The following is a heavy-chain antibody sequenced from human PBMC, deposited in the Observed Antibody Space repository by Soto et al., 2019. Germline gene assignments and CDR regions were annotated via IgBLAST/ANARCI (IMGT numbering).Heavy chain of an antibody. V-gene: IGHV4-39*01. CDR1: GGSFSSCGNY. CDR3: ARGLSSPSATGI. Sequence: QPQLQESGPGLVKPSETLSLTCTVPGGSFSSCGNYWGWVRQPPGKGLEWIGSIHNSGSTSYNPSLRSRVTISVDTPKNQFSLTLTSVTAADTAVYYCARGLSSPSATGIWGQGILVTVSS. CDR2: IHNSGST. D-gene: IGHD6-6*01. J-gene: IGHJ4*02.